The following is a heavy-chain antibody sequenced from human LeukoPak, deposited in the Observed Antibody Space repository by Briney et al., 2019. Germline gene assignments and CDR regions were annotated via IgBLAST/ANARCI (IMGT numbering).Heavy chain of an antibody. CDR1: GFTLSSYA. J-gene: IGHJ4*02. CDR3: ARGGERDQNFFDC. D-gene: IGHD2-2*01. V-gene: IGHV3-64*01. Sequence: GGSLRLSCVASGFTLSSYAVYWVRQATGKGLEYVSSISSNGGSTYYVNSVKGRFIISRDNSKNTVSLQMGSLRVEDMAVYYCARGGERDQNFFDCWGQGTLVTVSS. CDR2: ISSNGGST.